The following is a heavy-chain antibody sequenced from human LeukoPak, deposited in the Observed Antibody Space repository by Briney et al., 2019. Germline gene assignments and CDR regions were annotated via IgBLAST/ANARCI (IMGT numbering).Heavy chain of an antibody. CDR2: IYYSGST. CDR1: GGSISSYY. CDR3: ARDSDYDSSGPLFDY. D-gene: IGHD3-22*01. V-gene: IGHV4-59*01. Sequence: SETLSLTCTVSGGSISSYYWSWIRQPPGKGLEWIGYIYYSGSTNYNPSLKSRATISVDTSKNQFSLKLSSVTAADTAVYYCARDSDYDSSGPLFDYWGQGTLVTVSS. J-gene: IGHJ4*02.